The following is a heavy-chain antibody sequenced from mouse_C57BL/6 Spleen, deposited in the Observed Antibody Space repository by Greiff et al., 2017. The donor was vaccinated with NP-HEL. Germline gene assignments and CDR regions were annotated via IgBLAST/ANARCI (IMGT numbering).Heavy chain of an antibody. CDR1: GYTFTSYW. V-gene: IGHV1-61*01. J-gene: IGHJ2*01. Sequence: VQLQQPGAELVRPGSSVKLSCKASGYTFTSYWMDWVKQRPGQGLEWIGNIYPSDSETHYNQKFKDKATLTVDKSSSTAYMQLSSLTSEDSAVYYCARGYGSLDYWGQGTTLTVSS. D-gene: IGHD1-1*01. CDR2: IYPSDSET. CDR3: ARGYGSLDY.